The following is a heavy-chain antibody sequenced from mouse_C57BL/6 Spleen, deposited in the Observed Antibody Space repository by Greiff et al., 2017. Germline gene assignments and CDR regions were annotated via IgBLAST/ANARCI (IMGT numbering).Heavy chain of an antibody. CDR3: ARHPPIYYYGSSYAGDY. CDR2: ISSGGSYT. D-gene: IGHD1-1*01. CDR1: GFTFSSYG. V-gene: IGHV5-6*02. J-gene: IGHJ4*01. Sequence: EVMLVESGGDLVKPGGSLKLSCAASGFTFSSYGMSWVRQTPDKRLEWVATISSGGSYTYYPDSVKGRFTISRDNAKNTLYLQMSSLKSEDTAMYYGARHPPIYYYGSSYAGDYWGQGTSVTVSS.